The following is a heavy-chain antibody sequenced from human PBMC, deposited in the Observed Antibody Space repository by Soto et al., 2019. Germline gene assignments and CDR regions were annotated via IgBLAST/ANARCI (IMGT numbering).Heavy chain of an antibody. V-gene: IGHV1-69*02. J-gene: IGHJ6*02. Sequence: QVQLVQSGAEVKKPGSSVKVSCKASGGTFSSYTISWVRQAPGQGLEWMGRIIPILGIANYAQKFQGRVTITADKSTSXAXTELSSLRSEDTAVYYCATTVLGYCSGGSCYHGMDVWGQGTTVTVSS. CDR3: ATTVLGYCSGGSCYHGMDV. D-gene: IGHD2-15*01. CDR1: GGTFSSYT. CDR2: IIPILGIA.